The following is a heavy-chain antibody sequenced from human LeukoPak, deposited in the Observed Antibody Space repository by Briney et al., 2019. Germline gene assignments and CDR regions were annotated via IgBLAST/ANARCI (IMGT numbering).Heavy chain of an antibody. V-gene: IGHV3-23*01. J-gene: IGHJ4*02. CDR2: ISGSGGST. CDR1: GFTFSSYA. D-gene: IGHD6-19*01. Sequence: GGSLRLSCAASGFTFSSYAMSWVRQAPGKGLEWVSAISGSGGSTYYADSVKGRFTISRDNSKNTLYLQMNSLRAEDTAVYYCAKVSGYSSGWYRGYYFDYWGQGTLVTVSS. CDR3: AKVSGYSSGWYRGYYFDY.